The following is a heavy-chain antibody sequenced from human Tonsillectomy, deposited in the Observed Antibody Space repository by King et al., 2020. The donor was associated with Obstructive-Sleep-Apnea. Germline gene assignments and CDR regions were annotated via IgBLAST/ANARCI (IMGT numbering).Heavy chain of an antibody. J-gene: IGHJ4*02. V-gene: IGHV3-30-3*01. Sequence: QVQLVESGGGVVQPGRSLRLSCVVSGFTFTNYAMNWVRQAPGKGLEWVAVISFDGSNKYYADSVKGRFTISSDNSKNTLYLQMSSLRTEDTAVYYCVRGVLYSSNWTTWPFDYWGQGTLVTVSS. CDR3: VRGVLYSSNWTTWPFDY. D-gene: IGHD6-13*01. CDR2: ISFDGSNK. CDR1: GFTFTNYA.